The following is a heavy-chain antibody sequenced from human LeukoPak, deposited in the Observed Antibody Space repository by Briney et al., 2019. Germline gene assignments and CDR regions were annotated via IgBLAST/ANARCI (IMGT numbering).Heavy chain of an antibody. CDR1: GFSLSTYW. J-gene: IGHJ4*02. Sequence: GGSLRPSCAASGFSLSTYWVTWVRQAPGTGLEWVANINPGGTETYYVEPVKGRFTISRDNAKNLVYLQMNSLRAEDSAVYHCGRFGYVAGVDLWGQGTLVTVSS. V-gene: IGHV3-7*01. D-gene: IGHD6-19*01. CDR3: GRFGYVAGVDL. CDR2: INPGGTET.